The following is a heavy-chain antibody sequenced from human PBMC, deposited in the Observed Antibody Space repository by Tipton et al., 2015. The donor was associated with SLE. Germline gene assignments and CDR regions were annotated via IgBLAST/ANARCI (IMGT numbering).Heavy chain of an antibody. CDR2: ISNGGGT. J-gene: IGHJ6*02. V-gene: IGHV4-59*08. Sequence: TLSLTCSVSGGSINSNYWIWIRQPPGKGLEWIGYISNGGGTNYNPSLKSRVTISVDMAKNQFSLQLTSVTAADTAVYYCARGMVTWRGAIVGVDVWGQGTTVNVSS. CDR3: ARGMVTWRGAIVGVDV. D-gene: IGHD2-21*02. CDR1: GGSINSNY.